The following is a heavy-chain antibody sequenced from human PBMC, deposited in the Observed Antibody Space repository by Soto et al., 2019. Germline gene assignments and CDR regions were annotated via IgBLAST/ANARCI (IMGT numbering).Heavy chain of an antibody. Sequence: PSETLSLTCAVYGGFLSESYWTWIRQPPGKGLEWIGEINHVGGTNYNPSLKSRVTMSVDTSQNQFSLRLISVTAADTAMYFCVRIRYYAPNWFDPWGQGTLVTVSS. D-gene: IGHD3-10*01. CDR3: VRIRYYAPNWFDP. CDR1: GGFLSESY. CDR2: INHVGGT. V-gene: IGHV4-34*01. J-gene: IGHJ5*02.